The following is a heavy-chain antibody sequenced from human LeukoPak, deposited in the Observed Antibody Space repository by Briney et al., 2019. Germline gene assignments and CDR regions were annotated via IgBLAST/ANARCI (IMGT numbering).Heavy chain of an antibody. CDR1: GYSFTGYH. V-gene: IGHV1-2*02. CDR3: ARVQGYCSDGRCLF. CDR2: VNPKSGDA. J-gene: IGHJ4*02. D-gene: IGHD2-15*01. Sequence: ASVKVSCKASGYSFTGYHIHWVRQAPGQGLEWMGWVNPKSGDADYAQKFKDRVTMTRDTSITTAYMELTRLTSDDTAVYYCARVQGYCSDGRCLFWGQGTLVTVSS.